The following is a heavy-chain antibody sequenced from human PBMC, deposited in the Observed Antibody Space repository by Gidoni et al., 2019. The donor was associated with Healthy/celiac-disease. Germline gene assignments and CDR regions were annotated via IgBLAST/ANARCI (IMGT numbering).Heavy chain of an antibody. CDR1: GGSFSGYY. V-gene: IGHV4-34*01. Sequence: QVQLQQWGAGLLKPSETLSLTCAVYGGSFSGYYWSGIRQPPGKGLEWIGEINHSGSTNYNPSLKSRVTISVDTSKNQFSLKLSSVTAADTAVYYCARQPWVLRYFDWFENWFDPWGQGTLVTVSS. D-gene: IGHD3-9*01. J-gene: IGHJ5*02. CDR3: ARQPWVLRYFDWFENWFDP. CDR2: INHSGST.